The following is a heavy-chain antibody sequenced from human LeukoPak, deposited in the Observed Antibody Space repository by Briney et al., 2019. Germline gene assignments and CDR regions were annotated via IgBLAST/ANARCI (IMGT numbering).Heavy chain of an antibody. CDR1: GGPISGSDYY. D-gene: IGHD4-17*01. J-gene: IGHJ4*02. Sequence: ASETLSLTCTVSGGPISGSDYYWGWVRQPPGKGLGWIGSVLYTGITNYNPSLKSRLSTSVAMSKTPFSLRMSSVTAADTAVYYCARQDYADAFYNWGQGTLVTVSS. V-gene: IGHV4-39*01. CDR3: ARQDYADAFYN. CDR2: VLYTGIT.